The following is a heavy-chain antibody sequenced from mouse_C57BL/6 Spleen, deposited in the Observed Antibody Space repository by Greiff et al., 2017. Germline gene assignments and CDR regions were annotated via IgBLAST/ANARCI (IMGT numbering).Heavy chain of an antibody. CDR3: ARESITGTGVIAY. CDR1: GYTFTDYY. V-gene: IGHV1-26*01. CDR2: INPNNGGT. Sequence: EVQLQQSGPELVKPGASVKISCKASGYTFTDYYMNWVKQSHGKSLEWIGDINPNNGGTSYNQKFKGKATLTVDKSSSTAYMELRSLTSEDSAVYYCARESITGTGVIAYWGQGTLVTVSA. J-gene: IGHJ3*01. D-gene: IGHD4-1*01.